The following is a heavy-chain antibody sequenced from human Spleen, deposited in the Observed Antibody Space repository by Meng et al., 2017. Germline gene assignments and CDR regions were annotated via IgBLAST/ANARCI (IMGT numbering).Heavy chain of an antibody. Sequence: GSLRLSCTVSGGSISSYYWSWIRQPPGKGLEWIGYIYYSGSTNYNPSLKSRVTISVDTSKNQFSLKLSSVTAADTAVYYCASSLGELSPYWGQGTLVTVSS. J-gene: IGHJ1*01. D-gene: IGHD3-16*02. CDR2: IYYSGST. V-gene: IGHV4-59*08. CDR1: GGSISSYY. CDR3: ASSLGELSPY.